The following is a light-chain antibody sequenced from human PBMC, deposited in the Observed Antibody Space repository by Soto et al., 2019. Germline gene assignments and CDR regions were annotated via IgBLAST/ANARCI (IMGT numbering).Light chain of an antibody. J-gene: IGKJ1*01. V-gene: IGKV1-5*03. CDR2: KAS. CDR3: QQYSDYST. CDR1: QSISSW. Sequence: DIQMTQSPSTLSASVGDRVTITCRASQSISSWLAWYQQKPGKAPKLLVYKASNLESGVPSRFSGSGSGTAFTLTISSLQPDNFATYYCQQYSDYSTFGQGTKVEIK.